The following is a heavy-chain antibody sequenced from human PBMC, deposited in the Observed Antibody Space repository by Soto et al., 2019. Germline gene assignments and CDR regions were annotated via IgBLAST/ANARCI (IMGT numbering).Heavy chain of an antibody. Sequence: QVQLVQSGAEVKKPGASVKVSCKASGYTLIDHNMHWVRQAPGQGLEWMGMINPSGGSTSYAQKFQGRVTMTRDTSTSTVYVEVTRLTSEDPAVYYCARDCSVACLKYWHFDLWGRGTLLTVSS. J-gene: IGHJ2*01. D-gene: IGHD6-19*01. CDR2: INPSGGST. CDR1: GYTLIDHN. CDR3: ARDCSVACLKYWHFDL. V-gene: IGHV1-46*01.